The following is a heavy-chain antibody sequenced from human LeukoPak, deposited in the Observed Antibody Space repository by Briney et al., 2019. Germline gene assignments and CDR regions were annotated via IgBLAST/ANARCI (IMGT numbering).Heavy chain of an antibody. Sequence: KSSETLSLTCTVSGGSISSYYWSWIRQPPGKGLEWIGNIFHSGSTNYNPSLKSRVTISVDTSKNHFSLNLSSVTAADTALYYCARSDYMYYFDYWGRGTLVTVSS. CDR2: IFHSGST. CDR3: ARSDYMYYFDY. D-gene: IGHD3-10*01. CDR1: GGSISSYY. V-gene: IGHV4-59*08. J-gene: IGHJ4*02.